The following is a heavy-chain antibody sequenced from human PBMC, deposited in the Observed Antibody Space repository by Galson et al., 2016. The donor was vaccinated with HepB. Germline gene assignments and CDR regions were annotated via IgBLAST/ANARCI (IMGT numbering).Heavy chain of an antibody. J-gene: IGHJ4*02. CDR3: AKAYSSGWYFFDY. V-gene: IGHV3-33*06. CDR2: MWADGVKK. D-gene: IGHD6-19*01. CDR1: GFTFSSYG. Sequence: SLRLSCAASGFTFSSYGMHWVRQAPGKGLEWVAVMWADGVKKYCADSVKGRFTISRDTSKNTVYLQMNSLRAEDTAVYFCAKAYSSGWYFFDYWGQGTLVTVSS.